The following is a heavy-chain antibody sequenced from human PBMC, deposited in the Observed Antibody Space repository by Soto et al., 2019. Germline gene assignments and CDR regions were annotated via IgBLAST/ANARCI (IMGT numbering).Heavy chain of an antibody. CDR1: GFTVSDS. J-gene: IGHJ4*02. CDR2: IHSDGST. CDR3: ARDASGPFDY. V-gene: IGHV3-53*01. D-gene: IGHD6-19*01. Sequence: VGSLRLSCSVAGFTVSDSMSWVRQAPVKGLECVSFIHSDGSTHYTDSVRGRFTISRDNSKNTLYLQMDRLRVDDTAVYFCARDASGPFDYWGQGTQVTVSS.